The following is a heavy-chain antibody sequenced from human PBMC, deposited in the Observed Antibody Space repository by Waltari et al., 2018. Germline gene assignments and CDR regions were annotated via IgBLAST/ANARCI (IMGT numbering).Heavy chain of an antibody. D-gene: IGHD3-16*01. CDR1: GGTFSSYA. CDR2: IIPILGIA. CDR3: AREAAGDLGYFYL. J-gene: IGHJ2*01. Sequence: QVQLVQSGAAVKKPGSSVKVSCKASGGTFSSYAISWVRQAPGQGLEWMGGIIPILGIAHSAQKFQGRVTLTADKSTSTAYMELSSLRSDDTAVYYCAREAAGDLGYFYLWGRGTLVTVSS. V-gene: IGHV1-69*10.